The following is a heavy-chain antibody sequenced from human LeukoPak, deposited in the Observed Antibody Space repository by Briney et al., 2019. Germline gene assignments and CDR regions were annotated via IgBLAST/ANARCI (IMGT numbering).Heavy chain of an antibody. V-gene: IGHV3-33*01. J-gene: IGHJ4*02. CDR2: IWSDGSDK. Sequence: PGGSLRLSYAASGFTFSSYGLHWVRQAPGKGLEWVAVIWSDGSDKYYADSVKGRFTISRDNSKNTLYLQMNSLRADDTALYYCARHHYYFDHWGQGTLVTVSS. CDR1: GFTFSSYG. CDR3: ARHHYYFDH.